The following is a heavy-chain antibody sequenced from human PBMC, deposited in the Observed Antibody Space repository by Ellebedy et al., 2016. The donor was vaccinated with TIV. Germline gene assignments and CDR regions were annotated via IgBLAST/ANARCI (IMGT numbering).Heavy chain of an antibody. V-gene: IGHV3-69-1*01. J-gene: IGHJ1*01. D-gene: IGHD5-24*01. CDR2: IGSSTS. Sequence: PGGPLRLSCAGSGFTFSAYIINWVRKAQGKGLAWVSSIGSSTSNYADSARGRFTISRENAENSVYLQMNSLRVEDTAFYYCTKGYGFEYFQSWGQGTLVTVSS. CDR3: TKGYGFEYFQS. CDR1: GFTFSAYI.